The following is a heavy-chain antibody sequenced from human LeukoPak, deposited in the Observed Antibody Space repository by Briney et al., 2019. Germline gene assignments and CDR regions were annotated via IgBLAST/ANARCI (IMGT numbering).Heavy chain of an antibody. D-gene: IGHD6-19*01. CDR3: ARPGSTTGWYYFDF. CDR2: ISYGGST. Sequence: PSETLSLTCTVSDGSISSTSYFWGWIRQPPGKGLEWIGSISYGGSTYYNPSLRSRVSISVDTSKNQFSLNLRSVTAAGTAVYYCARPGSTTGWYYFDFWGQGTLVTVSS. V-gene: IGHV4-39*01. J-gene: IGHJ4*02. CDR1: DGSISSTSYF.